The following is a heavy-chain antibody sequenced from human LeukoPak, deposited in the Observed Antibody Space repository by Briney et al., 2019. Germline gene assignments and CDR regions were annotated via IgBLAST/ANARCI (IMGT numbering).Heavy chain of an antibody. V-gene: IGHV3-53*01. D-gene: IGHD5-18*01. CDR1: GFTVSTNY. Sequence: GGSLRLSCAASGFTVSTNYMSWVRQAPGKGLEWVSVIYSGGTTNYADSAKGRFTISRDNSKNTVYLQMNSLRAEDTAVYCCARGGYAHYYGMDVWGQGTTVTVSS. CDR2: IYSGGTT. CDR3: ARGGYAHYYGMDV. J-gene: IGHJ6*02.